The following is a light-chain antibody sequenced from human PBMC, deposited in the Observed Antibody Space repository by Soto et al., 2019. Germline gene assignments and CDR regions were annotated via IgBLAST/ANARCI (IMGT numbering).Light chain of an antibody. V-gene: IGLV2-14*01. J-gene: IGLJ3*02. CDR1: SSDVGGYNY. CDR3: SSYTSSTTWV. Sequence: QSALTQPASVSGSPGQSITISCTGTSSDVGGYNYVSWYQQHPGKAPKLIIYEVSYRPSGVSNRFSGSKSGNTASLTISGLQAEDEADYYCSSYTSSTTWVFGGGTKVTVL. CDR2: EVS.